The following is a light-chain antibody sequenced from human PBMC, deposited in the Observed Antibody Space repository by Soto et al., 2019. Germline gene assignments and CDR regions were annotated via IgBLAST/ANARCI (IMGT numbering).Light chain of an antibody. V-gene: IGKV3-15*01. CDR2: GAS. CDR1: QSISSN. CDR3: QQSFTTPRT. J-gene: IGKJ2*01. Sequence: EIVMTQSPATLSVSPGERATLSCRASQSISSNLAWFQQKPGQAPSLLLYGASTRATGIPARFSGSGSGTDFTLTISSLQSEDFATYYCQQSFTTPRTFGQGTKLDVK.